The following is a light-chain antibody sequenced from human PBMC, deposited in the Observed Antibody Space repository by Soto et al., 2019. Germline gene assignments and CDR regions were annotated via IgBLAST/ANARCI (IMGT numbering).Light chain of an antibody. V-gene: IGLV1-40*01. Sequence: QLVLTQPPSVSGAPGQTVTISCTGSSSNIGAGFDVHWYQQLPGTAPKVLIYDSSNRPSGVPDRFSGSKSGTSASLAITGLQAEDEADYYCQSYDSSLSNSGCVFGTGTKLTVL. CDR1: SSNIGAGFD. CDR3: QSYDSSLSNSGCV. J-gene: IGLJ1*01. CDR2: DSS.